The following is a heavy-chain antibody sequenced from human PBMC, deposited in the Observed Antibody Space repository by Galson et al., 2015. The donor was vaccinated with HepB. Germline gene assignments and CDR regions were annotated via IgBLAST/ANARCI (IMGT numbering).Heavy chain of an antibody. J-gene: IGHJ5*02. V-gene: IGHV4-31*03. CDR2: IYYSGST. CDR3: ARGARDTFLYCSSTRSPCPPAYNWFDP. D-gene: IGHD2-2*01. Sequence: TLSLTCTVSGGSISSGGYYWSWIRQHPGKGLEWIGYIYYSGSTYYNPSLKSRVTISVDTSKNQFSLKLSSVTAADTAVYYCARGARDTFLYCSSTRSPCPPAYNWFDPWGQGTLVTVSS. CDR1: GGSISSGGYY.